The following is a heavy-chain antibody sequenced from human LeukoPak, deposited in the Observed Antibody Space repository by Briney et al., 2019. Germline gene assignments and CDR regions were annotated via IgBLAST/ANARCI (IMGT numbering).Heavy chain of an antibody. Sequence: SQTLSLTCTVSAGSISSGSYYWSWIRQPAGKGLEWIGRIYTSGSTNYNPSLKSRVTISVDTSKNQFSLKLSSVTAADTAVYYCARGTDYYGSGSHFDYWGQGTLVTVSS. J-gene: IGHJ4*02. CDR1: AGSISSGSYY. V-gene: IGHV4-61*02. D-gene: IGHD3-10*01. CDR2: IYTSGST. CDR3: ARGTDYYGSGSHFDY.